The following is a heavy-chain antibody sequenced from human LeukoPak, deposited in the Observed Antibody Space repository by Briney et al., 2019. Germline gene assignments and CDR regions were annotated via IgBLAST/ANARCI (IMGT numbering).Heavy chain of an antibody. CDR2: INPNSGGT. V-gene: IGHV1-2*02. Sequence: GASVKVSCKASGYTFTAYYIHWVRQAPGQGLEWMGWINPNSGGTNYAQKFQGRVTMTRDTSISTAYMEPSRLRSDDTAVSFCARRCDTSSYYTYYFDYWGQGTLVTVSS. J-gene: IGHJ4*02. CDR3: ARRCDTSSYYTYYFDY. D-gene: IGHD3-22*01. CDR1: GYTFTAYY.